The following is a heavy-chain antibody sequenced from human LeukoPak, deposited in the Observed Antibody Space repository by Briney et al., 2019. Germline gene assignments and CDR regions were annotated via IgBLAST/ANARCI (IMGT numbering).Heavy chain of an antibody. CDR2: ISGSGGST. J-gene: IGHJ3*02. D-gene: IGHD1-26*01. V-gene: IGHV3-23*01. CDR3: AKDTVGADDAFDI. CDR1: GFTFSSYA. Sequence: PGGSLRLSCAASGFTFSSYAMSWFRQAPGKGLEWVSAISGSGGSTYYADSVEGRFTISRDNSKNTLYLQMNSLRAEDTAVYYCAKDTVGADDAFDIWGQGTMVTVSS.